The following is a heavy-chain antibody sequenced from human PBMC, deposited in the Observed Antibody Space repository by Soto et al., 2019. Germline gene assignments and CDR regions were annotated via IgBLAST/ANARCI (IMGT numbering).Heavy chain of an antibody. CDR2: ISDDGSTA. CDR1: GFTFSAHW. CDR3: ARGPRVSSTGTGAH. Sequence: GESLKSSCAVSGFTFSAHWMHWVRQFPGKGLTWVSRISDDGSTATYADSVKGRFVISRDNAKNSLYLEMNTLRVDDSGLYYCARGPRVSSTGTGAHWGRGTLVTVSS. V-gene: IGHV3-74*01. J-gene: IGHJ4*02. D-gene: IGHD1-1*01.